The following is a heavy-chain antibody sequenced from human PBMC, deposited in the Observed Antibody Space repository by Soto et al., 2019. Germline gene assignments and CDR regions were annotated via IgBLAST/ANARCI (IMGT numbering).Heavy chain of an antibody. J-gene: IGHJ4*02. CDR3: SGGAWEPPFDY. CDR2: ISAYNGNT. CDR1: GYPFTSYG. V-gene: IGHV1-18*01. D-gene: IGHD1-26*01. Sequence: ASVKVSCKASGYPFTSYGISWVRQAPGQGLEWMGWISAYNGNTNYAQKLQGRVTMTTDTSTSTAYMELRSLRSDDTAVYYCSGGAWEPPFDYWGQGTLVTVSS.